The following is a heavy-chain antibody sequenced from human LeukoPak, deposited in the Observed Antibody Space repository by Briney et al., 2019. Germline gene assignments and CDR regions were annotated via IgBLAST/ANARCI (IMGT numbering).Heavy chain of an antibody. Sequence: GGSLRLSCVVSGVTFSSYGMHWVRQAPGKGLEWEAFIRYDGSNKYYADSVKGRFTISRDNSKNTLYLQMNSLRAEDTAVYYCAKDTTPPKAGFDPWGQGTLVTVSS. CDR3: AKDTTPPKAGFDP. CDR2: IRYDGSNK. J-gene: IGHJ5*02. CDR1: GVTFSSYG. D-gene: IGHD1-14*01. V-gene: IGHV3-30*02.